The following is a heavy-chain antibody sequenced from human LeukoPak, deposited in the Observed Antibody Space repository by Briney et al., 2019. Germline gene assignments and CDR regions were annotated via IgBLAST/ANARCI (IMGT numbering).Heavy chain of an antibody. D-gene: IGHD3-22*01. V-gene: IGHV3-11*06. CDR3: ARGDYYDPQGMDV. J-gene: IGHJ6*02. CDR2: VSSSSSDT. Sequence: GGSLRLSCAASGFTFIDYYMSWIRQAPGKGLEWVSYVSSSSSDTKNADSVKGRFTISRDNAKNSLYLQMNSLRAEDTAVYYCARGDYYDPQGMDVWGQGTTVTVSS. CDR1: GFTFIDYY.